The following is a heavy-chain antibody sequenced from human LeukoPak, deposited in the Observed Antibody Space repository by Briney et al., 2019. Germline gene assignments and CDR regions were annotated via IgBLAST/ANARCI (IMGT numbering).Heavy chain of an antibody. CDR1: GFTFSSYE. Sequence: PGGSLRLSCAASGFTFSSYEMNWVRQAPGKGLEWVSYISSSGSTIYYADSVKGRFTISRDNARDSLYLQMNSLRVEDTAVYYCARGCSGGSCYAATDYWGQGTLVTVSS. CDR2: ISSSGSTI. D-gene: IGHD2-15*01. CDR3: ARGCSGGSCYAATDY. V-gene: IGHV3-48*03. J-gene: IGHJ4*02.